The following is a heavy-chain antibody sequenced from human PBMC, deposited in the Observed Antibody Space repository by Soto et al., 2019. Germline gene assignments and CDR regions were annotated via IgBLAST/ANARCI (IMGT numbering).Heavy chain of an antibody. J-gene: IGHJ6*02. Sequence: GASVKVSCKASGGTFSTYAITWVRQAPGQGLEWMGEIIPIFGTAKYAQKFQGRLTITADESANTAYMELSSLRSDDTAVYYCARDQPHGCVGGSCNYYFGMDVWGQGTTVTVSS. CDR1: GGTFSTYA. CDR2: IIPIFGTA. D-gene: IGHD2-15*01. CDR3: ARDQPHGCVGGSCNYYFGMDV. V-gene: IGHV1-69*13.